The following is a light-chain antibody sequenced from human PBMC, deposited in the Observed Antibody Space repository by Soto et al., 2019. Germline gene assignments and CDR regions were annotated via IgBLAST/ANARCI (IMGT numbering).Light chain of an antibody. CDR1: SSNIGAAYD. V-gene: IGLV1-40*01. Sequence: QSVLTQPPSVSGAPGQRVTISCTGSSSNIGAAYDVHWYRQLPGTAPKLLIYGNTNRPSGVPDRFSGSKSGTSASLAITGLQAEDEADYYCQSYDSSLSGFYVFGTGTKLTVL. CDR3: QSYDSSLSGFYV. CDR2: GNT. J-gene: IGLJ1*01.